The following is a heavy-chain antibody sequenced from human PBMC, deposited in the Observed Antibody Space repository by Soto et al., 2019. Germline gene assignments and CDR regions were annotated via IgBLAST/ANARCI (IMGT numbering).Heavy chain of an antibody. J-gene: IGHJ4*02. CDR1: GGASSSGGYY. V-gene: IGHV4-31*03. CDR3: ARVPLRRVIHYFEY. Sequence: LPLTAPVSGGASSSGGYYWSCVRHHPGKALGWIGYMYYIGSTDDSPSLRRRVSISVDTAKKQFSLKLLSVAAVDAAGYYCARVPLRRVIHYFEYWGQATLVTVSS. CDR2: MYYIGST. D-gene: IGHD2-21*01.